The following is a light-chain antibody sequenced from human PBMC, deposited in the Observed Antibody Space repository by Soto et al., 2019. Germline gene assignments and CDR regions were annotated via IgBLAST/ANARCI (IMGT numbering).Light chain of an antibody. CDR1: QSVSDN. J-gene: IGKJ4*01. Sequence: EVVMTQSPATLSVSPGERATLSCRASQSVSDNLAWYQQKPGQAPRLLIYGASTRATGIPARFSGFGSGTEFTLTISSLQSEDFAVYYCQQYNNWPRTFGGGTKVDIK. CDR3: QQYNNWPRT. V-gene: IGKV3D-15*01. CDR2: GAS.